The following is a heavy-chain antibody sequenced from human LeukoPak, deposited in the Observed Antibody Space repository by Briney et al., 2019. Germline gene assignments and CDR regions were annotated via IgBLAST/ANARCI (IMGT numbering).Heavy chain of an antibody. J-gene: IGHJ6*03. Sequence: GSSVKVSCKASGGTFSSYAISWVRQAPGQGLEWMGGIIPIFGTANYAQKFQGRVTITTDESTSTAYMELSNLRSEDTAVYYCARGIVETDYYYMDVWGKGTTVTVSS. V-gene: IGHV1-69*05. D-gene: IGHD2-15*01. CDR3: ARGIVETDYYYMDV. CDR2: IIPIFGTA. CDR1: GGTFSSYA.